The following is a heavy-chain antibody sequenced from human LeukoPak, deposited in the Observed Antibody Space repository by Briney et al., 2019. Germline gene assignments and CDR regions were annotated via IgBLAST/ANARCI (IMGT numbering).Heavy chain of an antibody. CDR3: ARAPQLRGYAMDV. CDR1: GYIFSSYD. CDR2: MNPNSGNT. J-gene: IGHJ6*02. V-gene: IGHV1-8*01. Sequence: ASVKASCKASGYIFSSYDINWMRQATGQGLEWMGWMNPNSGNTGYAQKFQGRVTMTTNTSIDTAYMELSSLTSEDTAVYYCARAPQLRGYAMDVWGQGTTVTVSS. D-gene: IGHD3-10*01.